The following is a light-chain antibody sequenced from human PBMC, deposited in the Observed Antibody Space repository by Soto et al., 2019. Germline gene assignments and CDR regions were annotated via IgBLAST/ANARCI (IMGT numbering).Light chain of an antibody. CDR2: GAS. Sequence: EIVLTQSPGTLSLSPGERATLSCRASQSVRSNFLAWYQQKPGQAPRLLIYGASNRATGIPDRFSGSGSGTDFTLTITRLEHEEFEMSYCQRSDSLRTFAQGTKVEI. CDR1: QSVRSNF. V-gene: IGKV3-20*01. CDR3: QRSDSLRT. J-gene: IGKJ1*01.